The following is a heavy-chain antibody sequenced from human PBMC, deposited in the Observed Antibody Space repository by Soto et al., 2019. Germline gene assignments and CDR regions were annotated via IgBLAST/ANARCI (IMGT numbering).Heavy chain of an antibody. D-gene: IGHD3-22*01. CDR2: ISGSGGST. Sequence: SLRLSCAASGFTFSSYAMSWVRQAPGKGLEWVSAISGSGGSTYYADSVKGRFTISRDNSKNTLYLQMNSLRAEDTAVYYCAKGPSSGYFRGYFDYWGQGTLVTVSS. CDR1: GFTFSSYA. V-gene: IGHV3-23*01. J-gene: IGHJ4*02. CDR3: AKGPSSGYFRGYFDY.